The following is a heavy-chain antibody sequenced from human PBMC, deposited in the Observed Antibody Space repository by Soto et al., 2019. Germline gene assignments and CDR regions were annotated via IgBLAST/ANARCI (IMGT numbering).Heavy chain of an antibody. CDR2: INHSGST. V-gene: IGHV4-34*01. CDR3: ARHQEVRGVVVPFHYYGMEV. CDR1: GGSFSGYY. D-gene: IGHD3-10*01. J-gene: IGHJ6*02. Sequence: SETLSLTCAVYGGSFSGYYWSWIRQPPGKGLEWIGEINHSGSTNYNPSLKSRVTISVDTSENQLSLKLSSVTAADTAVYYCARHQEVRGVVVPFHYYGMEVWGQGTTVTVS.